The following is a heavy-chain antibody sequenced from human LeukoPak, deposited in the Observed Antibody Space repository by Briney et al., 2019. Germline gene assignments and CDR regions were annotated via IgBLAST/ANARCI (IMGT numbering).Heavy chain of an antibody. D-gene: IGHD5-12*01. CDR3: ARVLRLRYRPAPYYMDV. J-gene: IGHJ6*03. V-gene: IGHV3-21*01. Sequence: GGSLRLSCAASGFTFSSYSMNWVRQAPGKGLEWVSSISSSSSYIYYADSVKGRFTISRDNAKNSLYLQMNSLRAEDTAVYYCARVLRLRYRPAPYYMDVWGKGTTVTVSS. CDR1: GFTFSSYS. CDR2: ISSSSSYI.